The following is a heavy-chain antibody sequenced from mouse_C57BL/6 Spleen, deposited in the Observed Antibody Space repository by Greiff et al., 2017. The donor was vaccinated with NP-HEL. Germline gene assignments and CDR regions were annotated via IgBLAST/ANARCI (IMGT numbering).Heavy chain of an antibody. CDR2: IYPGSGRT. CDR3: AHITTVVATPVAY. V-gene: IGHV1-55*01. Sequence: QVQLQQPGAELVKPGASVKMSCKASGYTFTSYWITWVKQRPGQGLEWIGDIYPGSGRTNYNEKFKSKATLTVDPSSSTAFMQISRLTSEDSAVDDCAHITTVVATPVAYWGKGTLGTVSA. J-gene: IGHJ3*01. CDR1: GYTFTSYW. D-gene: IGHD1-1*01.